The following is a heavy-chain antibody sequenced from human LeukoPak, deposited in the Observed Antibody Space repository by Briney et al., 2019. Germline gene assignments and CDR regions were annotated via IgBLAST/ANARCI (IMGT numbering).Heavy chain of an antibody. D-gene: IGHD3-22*01. CDR2: IYYSGST. CDR1: GGSISSGGYY. J-gene: IGHJ4*02. Sequence: SQTLSLTCTVSGGSISSGGYYWSWIRQHPGKGLEWIGYIYYSGSTYYNPSLKSRVTISVDTSKDQFSLKLSSVTAADTAVYYCARAPPTYYYDSSGYSPFDYWGQGTLVTVSS. V-gene: IGHV4-31*03. CDR3: ARAPPTYYYDSSGYSPFDY.